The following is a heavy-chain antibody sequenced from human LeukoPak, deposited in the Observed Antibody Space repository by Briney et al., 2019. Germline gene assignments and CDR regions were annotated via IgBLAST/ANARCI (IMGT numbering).Heavy chain of an antibody. D-gene: IGHD2-2*02. CDR3: ARTDIVVVPSAIDLDYYYYYCMDV. CDR2: ITPIVGIA. V-gene: IGHV1-69*04. CDR1: GLTFTSYA. Sequence: SVKVSCKASGLTFTSYAISWVRQAPGQGLEWMGRITPIVGIANYAQKFQGRATITADQSTNTAYMEVSSLSSEDTAVYYCARTDIVVVPSAIDLDYYYYYCMDVWGQGTTVTVSS. J-gene: IGHJ6*02.